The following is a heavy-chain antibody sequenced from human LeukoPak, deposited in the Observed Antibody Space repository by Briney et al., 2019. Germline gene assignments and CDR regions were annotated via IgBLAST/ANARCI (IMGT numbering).Heavy chain of an antibody. D-gene: IGHD3-3*01. CDR1: GGPISSYY. J-gene: IGHJ4*02. CDR3: ARGVPEYYDFWSGYFYYFDY. V-gene: IGHV4-59*01. Sequence: SETLSLTCTVSGGPISSYYWSWIRQPPGKGLEWIGYIYYSGSTNYNPSLKSRVTISVDTSKNQFSLKLTSVTAADTAVYYCARGVPEYYDFWSGYFYYFDYWGQGTLVTVSS. CDR2: IYYSGST.